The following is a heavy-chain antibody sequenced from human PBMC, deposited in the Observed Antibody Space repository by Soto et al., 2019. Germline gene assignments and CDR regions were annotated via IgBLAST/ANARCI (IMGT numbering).Heavy chain of an antibody. CDR3: AMVDLYVTPTPQDV. J-gene: IGHJ6*02. V-gene: IGHV1-18*01. CDR1: GYTFTSYG. D-gene: IGHD3-16*01. CDR2: ISAYNGNT. Sequence: ASVKVSCKASGYTFTSYGISWVRQAPGQGLEWMGWISAYNGNTNYAQKLQGRVTMTTDISTSTAFMDLGSLTSADTAVYYCAMVDLYVTPTPQDVLGQGTTVTVSS.